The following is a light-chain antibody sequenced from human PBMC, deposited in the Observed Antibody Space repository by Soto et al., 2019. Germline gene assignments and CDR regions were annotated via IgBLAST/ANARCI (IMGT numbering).Light chain of an antibody. CDR2: EVS. CDR3: SSDTTSSTGV. CDR1: SSDVGGYNY. J-gene: IGLJ3*02. V-gene: IGLV2-14*01. Sequence: QSALTQPASVSGSPGQSITISCTGTSSDVGGYNYVSWYQQLPGKAPKLMIYEVSNRPSGVSTRFSGSKSGNTAYLTISGLQAEDEADYYCSSDTTSSTGVFGGGTKLTVL.